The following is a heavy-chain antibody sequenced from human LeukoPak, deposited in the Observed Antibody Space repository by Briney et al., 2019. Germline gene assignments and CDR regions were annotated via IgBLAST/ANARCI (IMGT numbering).Heavy chain of an antibody. CDR1: GFTFSSYA. V-gene: IGHV3-23*01. CDR3: AKGRYCSGGSCYPHFDY. J-gene: IGHJ4*02. Sequence: GGSLRLSCAASGFTFSSYAMSWVRPAPGEGLEWVSAISGSGGSTYYADSVKGRFTISRDNSKNTLYLQMNSLRAEDTAVYYCAKGRYCSGGSCYPHFDYWGQGTLVTVSS. CDR2: ISGSGGST. D-gene: IGHD2-15*01.